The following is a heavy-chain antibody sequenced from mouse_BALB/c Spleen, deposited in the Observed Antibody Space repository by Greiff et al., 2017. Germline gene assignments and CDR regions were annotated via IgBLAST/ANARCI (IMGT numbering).Heavy chain of an antibody. CDR3: ARSYDYSWFAY. J-gene: IGHJ3*01. CDR2: IYPGDGDT. CDR1: GYAFSSSW. Sequence: LQESGPELVKPGASVKISCKASGYAFSSSWMSWVKQRPGQGLEWIGRIYPGDGDTNYNGKFKGKATLTADKSSSTACMQLSSLTSVDSAVYFCARSYDYSWFAYWGQGTLVTVSA. D-gene: IGHD2-4*01. V-gene: IGHV1-82*01.